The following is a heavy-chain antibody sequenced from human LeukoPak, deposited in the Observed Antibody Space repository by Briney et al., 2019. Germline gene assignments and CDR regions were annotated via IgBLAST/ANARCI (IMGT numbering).Heavy chain of an antibody. Sequence: GGSLRLSCVASGFSFSSYPMNWVRQAPGKGLEWXSXIXSDTNIXXXXXXXXGRFTISRDNANNSLYLHVNSLRDEDTAVYYCVRDHDWSFDLWGQGALVTVSS. CDR3: VRDHDWSFDL. CDR2: IXSDTNIX. D-gene: IGHD1-1*01. CDR1: GFSFSSYP. V-gene: IGHV3-48*02. J-gene: IGHJ4*02.